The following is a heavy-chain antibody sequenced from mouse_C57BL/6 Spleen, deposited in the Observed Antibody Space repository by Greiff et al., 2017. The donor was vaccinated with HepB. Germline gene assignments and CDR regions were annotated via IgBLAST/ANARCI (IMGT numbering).Heavy chain of an antibody. D-gene: IGHD1-1*02. CDR2: IRSKSNNYAT. V-gene: IGHV10-1*01. Sequence: VQLKESGGGLVQPKGSLKLSCAASGFSFNTYAMNWVRQAPGKGLEWVARIRSKSNNYATYYADSVKDRFTISRDDSESMLYLQMNNLKTEDTAMYYCVRHRDYDYAMDYWGQGTSVTVSS. J-gene: IGHJ4*01. CDR3: VRHRDYDYAMDY. CDR1: GFSFNTYA.